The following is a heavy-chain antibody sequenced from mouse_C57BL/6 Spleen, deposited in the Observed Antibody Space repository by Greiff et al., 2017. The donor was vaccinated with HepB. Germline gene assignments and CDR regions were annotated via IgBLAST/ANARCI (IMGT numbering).Heavy chain of an antibody. V-gene: IGHV1-50*01. D-gene: IGHD1-1*01. Sequence: QVQLQQPGAELVKPGASVKLSCKASGYTFTSYWMQWVKQRPGQGLEWIGEIDPSDSYTNYNQTFKGKATLTVDTSSSTAYMQLSSLTSEDSAVYYCARGYYGSFYAMDYWGQGTSVTVSS. CDR1: GYTFTSYW. CDR2: IDPSDSYT. CDR3: ARGYYGSFYAMDY. J-gene: IGHJ4*01.